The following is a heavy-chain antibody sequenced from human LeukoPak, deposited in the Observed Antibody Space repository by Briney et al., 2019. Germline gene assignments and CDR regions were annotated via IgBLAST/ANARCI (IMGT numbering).Heavy chain of an antibody. V-gene: IGHV1-18*01. J-gene: IGHJ6*02. D-gene: IGHD2-2*02. CDR3: ARDCSSTSCYMNYYYGMDV. CDR1: GYTFTSYG. CDR2: ISAYNGNT. Sequence: ASVKVSCKASGYTFTSYGISWVRQAPRQGLEWMGWISAYNGNTNYAQKLQGRVTMTTDTSTSTAYMELRSLRSDDTAVYYCARDCSSTSCYMNYYYGMDVWGQGTTVTVSS.